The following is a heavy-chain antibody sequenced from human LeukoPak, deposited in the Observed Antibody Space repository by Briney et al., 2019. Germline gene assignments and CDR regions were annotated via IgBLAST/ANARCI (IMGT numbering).Heavy chain of an antibody. Sequence: SETLSLTCTVSGGSISSSDYYWGWIRQPPGKGLERIGAISSSGSSYYNPSLKSRVTISVDSSKNQFSLKLSSVTAADTAVYYCARRTSNPVGAIDYWGQGTLVTVSS. V-gene: IGHV4-39*01. CDR3: ARRTSNPVGAIDY. D-gene: IGHD1-26*01. CDR2: ISSSGSS. J-gene: IGHJ4*02. CDR1: GGSISSSDYY.